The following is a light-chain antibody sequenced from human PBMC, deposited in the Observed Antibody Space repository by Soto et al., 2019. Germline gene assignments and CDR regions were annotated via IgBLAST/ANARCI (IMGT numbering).Light chain of an antibody. V-gene: IGKV2-28*01. CDR3: MQALHTPWT. CDR1: QSLLHSNGYNY. CDR2: LGS. Sequence: DIVMTQSPLSLPVTPGEPASISCRSSQSLLHSNGYNYLDWYLQKPGQSPQLLIYLGSNRASGVPDRFSGSGSGTDFTLKISRVEAEDVGVYYCMQALHTPWTFGQGIKVEIK. J-gene: IGKJ1*01.